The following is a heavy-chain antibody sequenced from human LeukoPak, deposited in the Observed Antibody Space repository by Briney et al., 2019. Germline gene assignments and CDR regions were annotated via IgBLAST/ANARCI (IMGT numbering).Heavy chain of an antibody. D-gene: IGHD2-21*01. V-gene: IGHV3-23*01. CDR1: GFTFSSYA. Sequence: PGGSLRLSCAASGFTFSSYAMSWVRQAPGKGLEWVSAISGSGGSTYYADSVKGRFSISRDNSKNTLYLQMNSLRAEDTAVYYCAKGLWSSHYFDYWGQGTLVTVSS. CDR2: ISGSGGST. J-gene: IGHJ4*02. CDR3: AKGLWSSHYFDY.